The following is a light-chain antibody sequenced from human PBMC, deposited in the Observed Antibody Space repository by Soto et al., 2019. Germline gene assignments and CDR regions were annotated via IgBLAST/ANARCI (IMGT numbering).Light chain of an antibody. V-gene: IGLV2-14*03. Sequence: SALTQPASVSGSPGQSITISCPGTSSDVGGYDFVSWYQQYPGRAPKLMIYDVSNRPSGVSNRFYGSKSGNTASLTISGLQAEDEADYYCNSYSSSATYVFGTGTKVTVL. CDR3: NSYSSSATYV. J-gene: IGLJ1*01. CDR2: DVS. CDR1: SSDVGGYDF.